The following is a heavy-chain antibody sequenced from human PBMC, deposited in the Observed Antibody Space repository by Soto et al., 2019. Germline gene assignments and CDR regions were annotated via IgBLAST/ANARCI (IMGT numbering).Heavy chain of an antibody. J-gene: IGHJ6*02. V-gene: IGHV3-30*18. Sequence: GGSLRLSCAASGFTFSSYGMHWVRQAPGKGLEWVAVISYDGSNKYYADSVKGRFTISRDNSKNTLYLQMNSLRAEDTAVYYCAKSPRGVGATSRYGMDVWGQGTTVTVYS. CDR1: GFTFSSYG. CDR2: ISYDGSNK. D-gene: IGHD1-26*01. CDR3: AKSPRGVGATSRYGMDV.